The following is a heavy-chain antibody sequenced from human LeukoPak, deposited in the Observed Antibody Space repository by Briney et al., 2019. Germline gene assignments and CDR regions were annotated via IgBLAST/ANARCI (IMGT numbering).Heavy chain of an antibody. CDR3: ARVEYSSSSPGMDV. Sequence: GESLKISCKGSGYSFTSCWIGRVRQMSGKGLEWMGIIYPGDSDTRYSPSFEGQVTISADKSISTAYLQWSSLKASDTAMYYCARVEYSSSSPGMDVWGQGTTVTVSS. J-gene: IGHJ6*02. D-gene: IGHD6-6*01. V-gene: IGHV5-51*01. CDR1: GYSFTSCW. CDR2: IYPGDSDT.